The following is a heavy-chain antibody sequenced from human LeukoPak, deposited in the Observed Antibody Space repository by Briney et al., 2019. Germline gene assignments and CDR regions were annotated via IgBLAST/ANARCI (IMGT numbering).Heavy chain of an antibody. CDR1: KFTFSDYS. Sequence: PGGSLRLSCAASKFTFSDYSMSWVRKAPGKGLEWVSYISGSGSTTYYAGSVKGPFTISRDTATNSLYLQMNSLRAEDTAVYYCAREARSGWYDPFDYWGQGTQVTVSS. V-gene: IGHV3-48*04. D-gene: IGHD6-19*01. CDR3: AREARSGWYDPFDY. CDR2: ISGSGSTT. J-gene: IGHJ4*02.